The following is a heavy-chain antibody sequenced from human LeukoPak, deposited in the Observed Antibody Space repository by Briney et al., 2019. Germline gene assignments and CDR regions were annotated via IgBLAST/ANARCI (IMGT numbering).Heavy chain of an antibody. CDR3: GRDGNIDF. D-gene: IGHD4-23*01. Sequence: ASVKLSCKPSGYIFTRYAIHWVRQAPGQGLEWMGWINTNNGNPTYAQGFKGRFVFFLDTSANTTYLQISSLKAEDTAMYYCGRDGNIDFWGQGTLVTVSS. CDR1: GYIFTRYA. J-gene: IGHJ4*02. V-gene: IGHV7-4-1*02. CDR2: INTNNGNP.